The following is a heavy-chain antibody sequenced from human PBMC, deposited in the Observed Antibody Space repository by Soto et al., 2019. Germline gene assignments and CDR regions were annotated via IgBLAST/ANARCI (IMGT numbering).Heavy chain of an antibody. CDR2: IIPIFGTA. J-gene: IGHJ4*02. CDR1: GGTFSNYA. V-gene: IGHV1-69*14. D-gene: IGHD6-19*01. Sequence: QVQLVQSGADVKKPGSSVKVSCEVSGGTFSNYAFTWVRQGPGQGLEWMGGIIPIFGTANYARQFKGRVAISAEKSTTTTYMELSNLTSEDTAVYYCARVAETGYTSGWYYFDYWGKGSLVTVSS. CDR3: ARVAETGYTSGWYYFDY.